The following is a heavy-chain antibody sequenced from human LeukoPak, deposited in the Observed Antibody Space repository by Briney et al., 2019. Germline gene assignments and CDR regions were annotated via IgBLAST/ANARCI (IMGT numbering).Heavy chain of an antibody. CDR2: MNPSGST. CDR3: ARGRQDVTMIVVVMTAASYYLDV. CDR1: GGSFSGYY. J-gene: IGHJ6*03. Sequence: SETLSLTCAVYGGSFSGYYWTWIRQTPEKGLEWIGEMNPSGSTSYNPSLKSRVTISVDTSKNQFSLKLSSVTAADMAVYYCARGRQDVTMIVVVMTAASYYLDVWGKGTTVTVS. D-gene: IGHD3-22*01. V-gene: IGHV4-34*01.